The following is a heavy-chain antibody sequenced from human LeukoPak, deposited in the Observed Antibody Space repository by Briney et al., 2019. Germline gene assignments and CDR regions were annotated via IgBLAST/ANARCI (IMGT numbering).Heavy chain of an antibody. CDR1: GGSFSGYY. CDR2: INHSGGT. D-gene: IGHD4-17*01. Sequence: SETLSLTCAVYGGSFSGYYWSWIRQPPGKGLEWIGEINHSGGTNYNPSLKSRVTISVDTSKNQFSLKLSSVTAADTAVYYCARRGTTVTFFDYWGQGTLVTVSS. V-gene: IGHV4-34*01. CDR3: ARRGTTVTFFDY. J-gene: IGHJ4*02.